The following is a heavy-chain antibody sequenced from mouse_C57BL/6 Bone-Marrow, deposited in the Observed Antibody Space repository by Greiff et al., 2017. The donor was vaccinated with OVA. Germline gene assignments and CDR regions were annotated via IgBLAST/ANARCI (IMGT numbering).Heavy chain of an antibody. CDR3: ARESSLYYGSRYDY. D-gene: IGHD1-1*01. CDR2: ISYDGSN. V-gene: IGHV3-6*01. Sequence: EVQRVESGPGLVKPSQSLSLTCSVTGYSITSGSYCYCLRQFPGNKLEWTGYISYDGSNNYNPSLKNRISITRDTSKNQFFLKLNSVTTEDTATYYCARESSLYYGSRYDYWGQGTTLTVSA. J-gene: IGHJ2*01. CDR1: GYSITSGSY.